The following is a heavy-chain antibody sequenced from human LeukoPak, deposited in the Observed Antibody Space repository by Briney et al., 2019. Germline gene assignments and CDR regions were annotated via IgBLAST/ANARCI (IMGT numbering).Heavy chain of an antibody. Sequence: ASVKVSCKASGYTFTGYYMHWVRQAPGQGLEWMGWINPNSGGTNYAQKFQGRVTITRNTSISTAYMELSSLRSGDTAVYYCARGRNSSPNWFDPWGQGTLVTVSS. CDR2: INPNSGGT. CDR3: ARGRNSSPNWFDP. CDR1: GYTFTGYY. J-gene: IGHJ5*02. V-gene: IGHV1-2*02. D-gene: IGHD1-14*01.